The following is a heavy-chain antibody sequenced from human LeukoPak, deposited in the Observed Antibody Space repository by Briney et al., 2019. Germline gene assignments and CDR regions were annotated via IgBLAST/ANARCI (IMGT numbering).Heavy chain of an antibody. V-gene: IGHV3-7*01. J-gene: IGHJ3*02. CDR1: GFTFSSYW. CDR2: IKQDGSEK. CDR3: ARDTQQLVNAFDI. Sequence: GGSLRLSCAASGFTFSSYWMSWVRQAPGKGLEWVANIKQDGSEKYYVDSVKGRFTISRDNAKNPLYLQMNSLRAEDTAVYYCARDTQQLVNAFDIWGQGTMVTVSS. D-gene: IGHD6-13*01.